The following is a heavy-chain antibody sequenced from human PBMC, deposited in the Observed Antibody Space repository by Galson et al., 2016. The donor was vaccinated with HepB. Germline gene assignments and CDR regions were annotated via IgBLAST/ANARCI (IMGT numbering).Heavy chain of an antibody. Sequence: ATLSLTCTVSGASLSSGNFSWVWIRQPPGEGLEWIGTFFYSASIYYKPFIKSRVTISVDSSKYPGSLKVRSVTAADTAVYYCARRRRYYDSSSYPYYGLDVWGEGTTVTGSS. CDR1: GASLSSGNFS. V-gene: IGHV4-39*01. CDR2: FFYSASI. CDR3: ARRRRYYDSSSYPYYGLDV. D-gene: IGHD3-22*01. J-gene: IGHJ6*04.